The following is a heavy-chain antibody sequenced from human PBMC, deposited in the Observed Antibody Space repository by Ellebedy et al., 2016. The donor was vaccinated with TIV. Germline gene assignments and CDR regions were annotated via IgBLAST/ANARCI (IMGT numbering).Heavy chain of an antibody. CDR3: ARGKGYYYGMDV. CDR1: GGSVSSGSYY. CDR2: INHSGST. V-gene: IGHV4-39*07. Sequence: SETLSLXCTVSGGSVSSGSYYWSWIRQPPGKGLGWIGEINHSGSTNYNPSLKSRVTISVDTSKNQFSLKLSSVTAADTAVYYCARGKGYYYGMDVWGQGTTVTVSS. J-gene: IGHJ6*02.